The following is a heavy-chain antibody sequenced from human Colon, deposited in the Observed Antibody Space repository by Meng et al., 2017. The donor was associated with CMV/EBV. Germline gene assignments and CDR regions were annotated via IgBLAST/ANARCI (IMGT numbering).Heavy chain of an antibody. CDR2: INQSGST. J-gene: IGHJ4*02. D-gene: IGHD3-3*01. CDR3: AREAGPFFGVIVYDS. CDR1: GGSLSGYY. V-gene: IGHV4-34*01. Sequence: QGQLRQGGAGLLKTSETLSLPCGGSGGSLSGYYWTWIRQSPGKGLEWIGEINQSGSTNYNPSLKSRVTVSVDTSKNQFSLRVTSVTAADSALYYCAREAGPFFGVIVYDSWGQGTLVTVSS.